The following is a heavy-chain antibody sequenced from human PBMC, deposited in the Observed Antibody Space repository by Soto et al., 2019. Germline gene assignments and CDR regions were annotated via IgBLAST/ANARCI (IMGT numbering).Heavy chain of an antibody. V-gene: IGHV5-10-1*01. CDR3: ARPLRTGHGDYDF. D-gene: IGHD2-8*01. Sequence: GESLKISCRASGYNCLDYWINWVRQVPGQGLEWMGKIDPKDSYTYYSPSFKGRVTISADKSISTAYLQWNSLRASDTAIYFCARPLRTGHGDYDFWGPGTVVTVSS. CDR1: GYNCLDYW. CDR2: IDPKDSYT. J-gene: IGHJ4*01.